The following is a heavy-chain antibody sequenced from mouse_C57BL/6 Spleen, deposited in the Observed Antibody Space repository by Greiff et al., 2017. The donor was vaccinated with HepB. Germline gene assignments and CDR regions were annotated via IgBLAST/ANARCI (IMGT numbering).Heavy chain of an antibody. V-gene: IGHV1-26*01. D-gene: IGHD2-4*01. J-gene: IGHJ2*01. CDR1: GYTFTDYY. CDR2: INPNNGGT. Sequence: VQLQQSGPELVKPGASVKISCKASGYTFTDYYMNWVKQSHGKSLEWIGDINPNNGGTSYNQKFKGKATLTVDKSSSTAYMELRSLTSEDSAVYYCARYDYGYFDYWGQGTTLTVSS. CDR3: ARYDYGYFDY.